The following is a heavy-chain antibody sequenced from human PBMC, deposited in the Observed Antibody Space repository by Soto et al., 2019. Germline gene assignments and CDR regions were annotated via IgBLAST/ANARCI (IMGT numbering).Heavy chain of an antibody. CDR3: ARGHIGYCSGGSCYAYTGGFDY. D-gene: IGHD2-15*01. CDR1: GFTFSSYA. J-gene: IGHJ4*02. Sequence: GGSLRLSCAASGFTFSSYAMHRVRQAPGKGLEWVAVISYDGSNKYYADSVKGRFTISRDNSKNTLYLQMNSLRAEDTAVYYCARGHIGYCSGGSCYAYTGGFDYWGQGTLVTVSS. CDR2: ISYDGSNK. V-gene: IGHV3-30-3*01.